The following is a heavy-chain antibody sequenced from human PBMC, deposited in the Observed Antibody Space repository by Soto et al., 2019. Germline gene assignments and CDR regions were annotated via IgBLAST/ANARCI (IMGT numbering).Heavy chain of an antibody. CDR2: IYHSGST. CDR1: GGSISSSNW. J-gene: IGHJ4*02. V-gene: IGHV4-4*02. Sequence: PSETLSLTCAVSGGSISSSNWWSWVRQPPGKGLEWIGEIYHSGSTNYNPSLKSRVTISVDKSKNQFSLKLSSVSAADTAVYYCARAPKVSGSSQTSPDCWGKGNLVT. D-gene: IGHD6-6*01. CDR3: ARAPKVSGSSQTSPDC.